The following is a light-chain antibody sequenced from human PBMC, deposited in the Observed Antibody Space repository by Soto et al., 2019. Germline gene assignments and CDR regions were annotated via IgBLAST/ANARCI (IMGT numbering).Light chain of an antibody. V-gene: IGKV3-20*01. CDR3: QQYGSSPPYT. J-gene: IGKJ2*01. Sequence: EVVLTQSPGTLSLSPGERATLSCRASQSVRNNYLASYQQKPGQSPKLLFFGSSDRATGITDRFSGSGAGRDCSLTISRPEPEDFEVYSCQQYGSSPPYTFGHGTKLEIK. CDR1: QSVRNNY. CDR2: GSS.